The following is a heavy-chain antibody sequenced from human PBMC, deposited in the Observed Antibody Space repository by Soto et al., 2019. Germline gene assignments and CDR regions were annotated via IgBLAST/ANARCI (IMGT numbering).Heavy chain of an antibody. J-gene: IGHJ4*02. D-gene: IGHD3-10*01. CDR1: GFTFSDYY. CDR3: ARGAYGSGRDYFDY. V-gene: IGHV3-11*06. Sequence: GGSLRLSCAASGFTFSDYYMSWIRQAPGKGLERVSYISSESSYTKYADSVKGRFTISRDNAKNSLYLQMNSLRAEDTVVYYCARGAYGSGRDYFDYWGQGTLVTVSS. CDR2: ISSESSYT.